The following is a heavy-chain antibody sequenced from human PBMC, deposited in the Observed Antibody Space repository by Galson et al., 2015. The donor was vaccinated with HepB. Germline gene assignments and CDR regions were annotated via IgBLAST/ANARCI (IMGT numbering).Heavy chain of an antibody. D-gene: IGHD3-3*01. CDR2: ISSDVNTK. Sequence: SLILSCAASGFTFSDYAIHWVRQAPVQWLEWITIISSDVNTKYYTDSVNCRFSFSRDNSKNTVYLQMNSLRPEDTAVYFCARDFGNFGVPISAFDVWGQGAMITVSS. V-gene: IGHV3-30*04. CDR3: ARDFGNFGVPISAFDV. CDR1: GFTFSDYA. J-gene: IGHJ3*01.